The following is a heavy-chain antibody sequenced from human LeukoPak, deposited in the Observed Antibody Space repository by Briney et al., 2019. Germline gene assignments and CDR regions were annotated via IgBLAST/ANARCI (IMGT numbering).Heavy chain of an antibody. CDR2: ISFDGSNK. Sequence: GGSLRLSCAASGFTFSSYTIHWVRQPPGKGLEWVAVISFDGSNKYYADSVKGRFTISRDNSKNTLYLQMNSLRAEDTAVYYCAREELGSSLGFDPWGQGALVTVSS. CDR3: AREELGSSLGFDP. J-gene: IGHJ5*02. CDR1: GFTFSSYT. D-gene: IGHD3-16*01. V-gene: IGHV3-30-3*01.